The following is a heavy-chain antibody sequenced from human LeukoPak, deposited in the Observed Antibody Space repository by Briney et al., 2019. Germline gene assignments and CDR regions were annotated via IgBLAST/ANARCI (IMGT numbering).Heavy chain of an antibody. Sequence: GGSLRLSCAASGFTFSSYAMSWVRQAPGKGLEWVSAISGSGGSTYYADSVKGRFTISRDNSKNTLYLQMTSLRAGDTAVYYCAKGARKGDDYGGFFDSWGEGTLVTVSS. CDR1: GFTFSSYA. V-gene: IGHV3-23*01. CDR2: ISGSGGST. CDR3: AKGARKGDDYGGFFDS. D-gene: IGHD4-23*01. J-gene: IGHJ4*02.